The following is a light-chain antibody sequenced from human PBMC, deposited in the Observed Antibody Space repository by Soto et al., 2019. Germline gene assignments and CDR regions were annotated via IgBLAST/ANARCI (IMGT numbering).Light chain of an antibody. J-gene: IGKJ1*01. CDR2: GAS. V-gene: IGKV1-39*01. CDR1: QNINNY. Sequence: DIQMTQSPSSLSASVGDRVTITCRASQNINNYLNWFQQKPGKAPKLLIYGASGLESGVPSRFSGSGSGTEFTLTISSLQPEDSATYYCQQSDSVVWTFGQGTKVEIK. CDR3: QQSDSVVWT.